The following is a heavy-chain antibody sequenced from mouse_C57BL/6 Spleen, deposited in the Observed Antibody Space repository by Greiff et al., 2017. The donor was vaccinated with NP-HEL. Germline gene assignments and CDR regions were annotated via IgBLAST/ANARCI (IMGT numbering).Heavy chain of an antibody. V-gene: IGHV1-15*01. CDR2: IDPETGGT. D-gene: IGHD2-1*01. Sequence: LQESGAELVRPGASVTLSCKASGYTFTDYEMHWVKQTPVHGLEWIGAIDPETGGTAYNQKFKGKAILTADKSSSTAYMELRSLTSEDSAVYYCTRYRNYYGDYWGQGTTLTVSS. CDR1: GYTFTDYE. CDR3: TRYRNYYGDY. J-gene: IGHJ2*01.